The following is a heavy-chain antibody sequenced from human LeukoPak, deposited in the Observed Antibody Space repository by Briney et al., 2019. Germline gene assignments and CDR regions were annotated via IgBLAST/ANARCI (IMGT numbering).Heavy chain of an antibody. V-gene: IGHV4-39*01. D-gene: IGHD6-25*01. J-gene: IGHJ4*02. CDR2: IYYSGST. CDR1: GGSISSSSYY. Sequence: PSETLSLTCTVSGGSISSSSYYWGWIRQPPGKGLEWIGSIYYSGSTYYNPSLKSRVTISVDTSKNQFSLKLSSVTAADTAVYYCARLRRQADYFDYWGQGTLVTVSS. CDR3: ARLRRQADYFDY.